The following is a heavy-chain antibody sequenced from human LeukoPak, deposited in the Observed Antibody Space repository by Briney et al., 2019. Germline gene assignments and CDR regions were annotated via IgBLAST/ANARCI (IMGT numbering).Heavy chain of an antibody. CDR1: GGSISSYY. J-gene: IGHJ4*02. CDR2: IYYSGST. D-gene: IGHD3-22*01. CDR3: ARGPNNYYYEL. V-gene: IGHV4-59*01. Sequence: SETLSLTCTVSGGSISSYYWSLIRQPPGKGLEWIGYIYYSGSTNYNPSLKSRVTISVDTSKNQFSLKLSSVTAADTAVYYCARGPNNYYYELWGQGTLVTVSS.